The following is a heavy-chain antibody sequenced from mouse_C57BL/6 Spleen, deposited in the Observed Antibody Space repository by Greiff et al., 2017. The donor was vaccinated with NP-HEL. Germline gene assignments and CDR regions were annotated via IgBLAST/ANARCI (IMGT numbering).Heavy chain of an antibody. CDR1: GYTFTSYW. CDR3: ARSAAQATDYYAMDY. CDR2: IDPSDSYT. V-gene: IGHV1-50*01. D-gene: IGHD3-2*02. Sequence: VQLQQSGAELVKPGASVKLSCKASGYTFTSYWMQWVKQRPGQGLEWIGEIDPSDSYTNYNQKFKGKATLTVDTSSSTAYMQLSSLKSEDSAVYYCARSAAQATDYYAMDYWGQGTSVTVSS. J-gene: IGHJ4*01.